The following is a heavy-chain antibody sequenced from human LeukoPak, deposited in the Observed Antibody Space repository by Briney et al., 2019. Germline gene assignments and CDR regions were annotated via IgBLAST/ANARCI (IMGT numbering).Heavy chain of an antibody. CDR1: GLTFTDYY. D-gene: IGHD2-8*01. CDR2: IGGSAGHI. Sequence: GGSLRLSCAVSGLTFTDYYMHWIRQAPGKGLEWVPFIGGSAGHIYYADSVKGRFTISRDNAKNSLYLQMNSLRAEDTAVYYCAREWSAFDIWGQWTMVTVSS. V-gene: IGHV3-11*04. CDR3: AREWSAFDI. J-gene: IGHJ3*02.